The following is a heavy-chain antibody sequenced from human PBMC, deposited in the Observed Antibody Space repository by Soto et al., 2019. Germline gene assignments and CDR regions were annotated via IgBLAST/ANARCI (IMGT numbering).Heavy chain of an antibody. CDR1: GFTVSSNY. Sequence: PGGSLRLSCAASGFTVSSNYMSWVRQAPGKGLEWVSVIYSGGSTYYADSVKGRFTISRDNSKNTLYLQMNSLRAEDTAVYYCGRGFNLFNPHFDYGGRGPRVTVPS. CDR3: GRGFNLFNPHFDY. J-gene: IGHJ4*02. D-gene: IGHD3-10*01. CDR2: IYSGGST. V-gene: IGHV3-53*01.